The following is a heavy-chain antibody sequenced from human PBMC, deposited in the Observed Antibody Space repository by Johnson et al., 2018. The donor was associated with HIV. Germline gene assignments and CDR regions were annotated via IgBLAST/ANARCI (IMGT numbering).Heavy chain of an antibody. J-gene: IGHJ3*02. V-gene: IGHV3-30*19. CDR2: ISYDATNK. CDR3: ARAEPPPYYYDSSRTFFAFDI. Sequence: QVQLVESGGGVVQPGGSLRLSCGTSGFNFTHYGFHWVRQAPGKGLEWVAVISYDATNKYYADSVKGRFTISRDTSKNTLYLQMNSLRAEDTAVYYCARAEPPPYYYDSSRTFFAFDIWGQGTMVTVSS. CDR1: GFNFTHYG. D-gene: IGHD3-22*01.